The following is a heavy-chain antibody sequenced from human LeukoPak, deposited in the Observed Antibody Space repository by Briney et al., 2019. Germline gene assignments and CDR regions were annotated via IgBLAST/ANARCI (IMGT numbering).Heavy chain of an antibody. V-gene: IGHV4-34*01. J-gene: IGHJ5*02. CDR3: ARGGIVFGFDP. D-gene: IGHD2-15*01. Sequence: SETLSLTCAVYGGSFSGYYWSWIRQPPGKGLEWIGEINHSGSTNYNPSLKSRVTISVDTSKNQFSLKLSSVTAADTAVYYCARGGIVFGFDPWGQGTLVTVSS. CDR2: INHSGST. CDR1: GGSFSGYY.